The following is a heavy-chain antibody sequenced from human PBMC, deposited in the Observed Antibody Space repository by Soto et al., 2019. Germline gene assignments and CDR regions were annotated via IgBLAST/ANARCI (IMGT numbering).Heavy chain of an antibody. CDR1: GDSVSSKSAA. Sequence: SQTLSLTCAISGDSVSSKSAAWNWIRRSPSRGLEWLGRTYYRSKWSTDYAVSVKSRITINPDTSKNQFSLQLNSVTPEDTAVYYCTRALSGSYDSWGQGTPVTVSS. V-gene: IGHV6-1*01. CDR2: TYYRSKWST. CDR3: TRALSGSYDS. D-gene: IGHD1-26*01. J-gene: IGHJ5*01.